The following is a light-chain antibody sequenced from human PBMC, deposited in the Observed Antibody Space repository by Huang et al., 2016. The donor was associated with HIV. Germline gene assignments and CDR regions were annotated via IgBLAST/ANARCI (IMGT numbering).Light chain of an antibody. CDR3: QQRSNWPRT. CDR2: DAS. CDR1: QSVSSY. V-gene: IGKV3-11*01. J-gene: IGKJ1*01. Sequence: EIVLTQSPATLSLSPGERATLSCRASQSVSSYLAWYQQKPGQEPRLLINDASSRATGIPARFSGSGSGTDVTLTISSLEPEDFAVYYCQQRSNWPRTFGQGTKVEIK.